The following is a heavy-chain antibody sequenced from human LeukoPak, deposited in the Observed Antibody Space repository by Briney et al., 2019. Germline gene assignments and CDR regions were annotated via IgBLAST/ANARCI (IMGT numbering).Heavy chain of an antibody. J-gene: IGHJ3*02. Sequence: ASVKVSCKASGFTFTSSAMQWVRQARGQRLEWIGWIVVGSGNTNYAQKFQERVTITRDMSTSTACMELSSLRSEDTAVYYCAAGEVSGSYFEGAFDIWGQGTMVTVSS. V-gene: IGHV1-58*02. CDR2: IVVGSGNT. CDR3: AAGEVSGSYFEGAFDI. D-gene: IGHD1-26*01. CDR1: GFTFTSSA.